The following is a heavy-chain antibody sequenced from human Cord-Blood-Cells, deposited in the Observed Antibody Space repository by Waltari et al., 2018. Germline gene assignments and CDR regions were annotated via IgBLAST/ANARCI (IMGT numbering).Heavy chain of an antibody. J-gene: IGHJ4*02. V-gene: IGHV4-39*01. CDR3: ARAGYSYGYFDY. Sequence: QLQLQESGPGLVNPSEPLSLPFPVSGGSISSTSAYGGWIRQPPGKGLEWIGSIYYSGSTYYNPSLKSRVTISVDTSKNQFSLKLSSVTAADTAVYYCARAGYSYGYFDYWGQGTLVTVSS. CDR2: IYYSGST. CDR1: GGSISSTSAY. D-gene: IGHD5-18*01.